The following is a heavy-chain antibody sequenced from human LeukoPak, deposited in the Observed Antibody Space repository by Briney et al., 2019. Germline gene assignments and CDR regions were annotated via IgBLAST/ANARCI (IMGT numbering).Heavy chain of an antibody. CDR2: IKSKTDGGTT. CDR1: GFTFSNAW. D-gene: IGHD4-23*01. V-gene: IGHV3-15*01. CDR3: TTDPSYGGNPTGDY. Sequence: GGSLRLSCAASGFTFSNAWMSWVRQAPGKGLEWVGRIKSKTDGGTTDYAAPVKGRFTISRDDSKNTLYLKMNSLKTEDTAVYYCTTDPSYGGNPTGDYWGQGTLVTVSS. J-gene: IGHJ4*02.